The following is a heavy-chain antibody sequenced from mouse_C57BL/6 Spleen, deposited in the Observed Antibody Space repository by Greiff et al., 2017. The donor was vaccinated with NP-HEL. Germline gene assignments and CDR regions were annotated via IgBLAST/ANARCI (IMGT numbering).Heavy chain of an antibody. J-gene: IGHJ4*01. V-gene: IGHV2-5*01. CDR1: GFSLTSYG. CDR2: IWRGGST. CDR3: AKNALLYGAMDY. D-gene: IGHD1-1*02. Sequence: LQESGPGLVQPSQSLSITCTVSGFSLTSYGVHWVRQSPGKGLEWLGVIWRGGSTDYNAAFMSRLSITKDNSKSQVFFKMNSLQADDTAIYYCAKNALLYGAMDYWGQGTSVTVSS.